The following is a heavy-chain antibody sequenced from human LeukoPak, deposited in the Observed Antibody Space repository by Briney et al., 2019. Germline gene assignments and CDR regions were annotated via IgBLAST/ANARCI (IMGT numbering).Heavy chain of an antibody. D-gene: IGHD2-15*01. CDR1: GFSFSSNGVA. Sequence: SGPTLVKPTQTLTLTCTFSGFSFSSNGVAVAWIRQPPGKALEWLSLIYWDHDTLYSPSLKSGLTITKDTSKNQVVLTMTNMGSVDTATYYCPRNLGGSPGHWGQGTVVTVSS. CDR3: PRNLGGSPGH. CDR2: IYWDHDT. J-gene: IGHJ4*02. V-gene: IGHV2-5*02.